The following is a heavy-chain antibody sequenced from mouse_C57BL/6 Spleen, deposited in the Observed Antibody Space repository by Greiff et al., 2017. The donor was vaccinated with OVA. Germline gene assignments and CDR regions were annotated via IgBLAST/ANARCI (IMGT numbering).Heavy chain of an antibody. V-gene: IGHV1-26*01. CDR2: INPNNGGT. CDR1: GYTFTDYY. Sequence: VQLQQSGPELVKPGASVKISCKASGYTFTDYYMNWVKQSHGKSLEWIGDINPNNGGTSYNQKFKGKATLTVDKSSSTAYMELRSLTSEDAAVYYCARTRNWVDYWGQGTTLTVSS. CDR3: ARTRNWVDY. J-gene: IGHJ2*01. D-gene: IGHD4-1*01.